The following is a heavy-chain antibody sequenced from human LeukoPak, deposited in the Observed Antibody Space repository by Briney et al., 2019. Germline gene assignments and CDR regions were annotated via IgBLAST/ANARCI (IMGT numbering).Heavy chain of an antibody. CDR1: VFTFCSYE. V-gene: IGHV3-48*03. J-gene: IGHJ4*02. CDR3: ARARLQLCFDY. Sequence: SGGSLRHSWAASVFTFCSYEMNWVRQAPGKGLEWVSYISSSGSTIYYADSVKGRFTISRDNAKNSLYLQMNSLRAEDKAVYYCARARLQLCFDYWGQGTLVTVSS. D-gene: IGHD5-18*01. CDR2: ISSSGSTI.